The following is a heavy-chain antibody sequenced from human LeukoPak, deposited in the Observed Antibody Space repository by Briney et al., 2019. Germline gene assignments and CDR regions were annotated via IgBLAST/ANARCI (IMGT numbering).Heavy chain of an antibody. CDR3: ARALYGSGSYIGNWFAP. D-gene: IGHD3-10*01. J-gene: IGHJ5*02. V-gene: IGHV3-20*04. CDR1: GFTFDDFG. Sequence: GGSLRLSCAASGFTFDDFGMSWVRQAPGKGLEWVSGINWNGDSTGYADSVKGRFTISRDNAKNSLYLQMNSLRAEDTALYYCARALYGSGSYIGNWFAPWGQGTLVTVSS. CDR2: INWNGDST.